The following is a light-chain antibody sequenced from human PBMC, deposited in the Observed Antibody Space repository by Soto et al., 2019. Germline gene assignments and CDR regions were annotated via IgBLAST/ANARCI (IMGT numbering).Light chain of an antibody. Sequence: EIVLTQSPATLSLSPGERATLSCRASQSVSSYLAWYQQTTGQPPSILIYDASTRDTGIPARFSGSGSGTDFTLTISGLQSEDFAVYYCQQYNNWPQTFGQGTKVDIK. CDR2: DAS. CDR1: QSVSSY. V-gene: IGKV3-15*01. J-gene: IGKJ1*01. CDR3: QQYNNWPQT.